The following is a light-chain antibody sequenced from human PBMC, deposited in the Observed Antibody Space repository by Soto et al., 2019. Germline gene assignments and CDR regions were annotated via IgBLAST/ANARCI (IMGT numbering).Light chain of an antibody. J-gene: IGLJ2*01. CDR1: DSNIGSNT. CDR3: AVWDDGLSGWV. Sequence: QSVLTQAPSASGTPGQSFTISCSGSDSNIGSNTVNWYQQLPGMAPKLLIYANFQRSSGAPDRFSASKSGTSASLAISGLQSEDEAHYYCAVWDDGLSGWVFGGGTKLTVL. CDR2: ANF. V-gene: IGLV1-44*01.